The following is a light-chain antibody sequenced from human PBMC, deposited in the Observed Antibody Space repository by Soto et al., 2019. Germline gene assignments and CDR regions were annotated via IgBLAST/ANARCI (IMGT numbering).Light chain of an antibody. CDR3: SSYTSRSTLV. J-gene: IGLJ3*02. CDR1: SSDVGGYNY. Sequence: QSALTQPASVSGSPGQSIAISCTGTSSDVGGYNYVSWYQQHPGKAPKLMIYDVSNRPSGVSNRFSGSKSGNTASLAISGLQADDEADYYCSSYTSRSTLVFGGGTKVTVL. V-gene: IGLV2-14*03. CDR2: DVS.